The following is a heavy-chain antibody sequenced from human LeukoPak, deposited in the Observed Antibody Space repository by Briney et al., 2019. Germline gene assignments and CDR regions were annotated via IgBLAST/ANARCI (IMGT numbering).Heavy chain of an antibody. Sequence: ASVKVSCKSYGYTFTSYFMHWVRQAPGQGLEWMGIINPSGGSTNYAQKFQGRVTMTRDTSTSTVYMELSRLRSEDTAVYYCARFYGSGSYGYNWFDPWGQGTLVTVSS. CDR2: INPSGGST. V-gene: IGHV1-46*01. D-gene: IGHD3-10*01. J-gene: IGHJ5*02. CDR3: ARFYGSGSYGYNWFDP. CDR1: GYTFTSYF.